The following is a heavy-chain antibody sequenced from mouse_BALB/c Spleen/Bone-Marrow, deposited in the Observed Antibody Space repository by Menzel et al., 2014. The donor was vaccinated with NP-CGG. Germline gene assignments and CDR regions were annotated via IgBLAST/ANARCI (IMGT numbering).Heavy chain of an antibody. Sequence: VQLKESGGGLAQPGGSLRLSCATSGFTFTDYYMSWVRQSPGKALEWLGFSRNKANGYTTEYSASVKGRFTISRDNSQSILYLQMNTLRAEDSATYYCARDINYDIYWYSDVWGAGTTVTVSS. CDR1: GFTFTDYY. V-gene: IGHV7-3*02. CDR2: SRNKANGYTT. J-gene: IGHJ1*01. D-gene: IGHD2-4*01. CDR3: ARDINYDIYWYSDV.